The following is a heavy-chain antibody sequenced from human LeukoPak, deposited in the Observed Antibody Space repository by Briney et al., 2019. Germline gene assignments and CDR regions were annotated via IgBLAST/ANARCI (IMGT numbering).Heavy chain of an antibody. CDR2: ISDSGGS. CDR3: ARVPAAGIGPDY. Sequence: KPSETLSLTCTVSGGSVSSGISYWSWIRQPPGEGLEWIAYISDSGGSDYNPSLRGRVTISLDTSKNQFSLRLTSVTAADTAVYYCARVPAAGIGPDYWGQGTLVTVSS. V-gene: IGHV4-61*01. D-gene: IGHD6-13*01. J-gene: IGHJ4*02. CDR1: GGSVSSGISY.